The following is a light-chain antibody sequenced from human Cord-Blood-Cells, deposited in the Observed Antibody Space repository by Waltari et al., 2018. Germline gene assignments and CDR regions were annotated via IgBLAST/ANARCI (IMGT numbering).Light chain of an antibody. CDR1: QRISSC. Sequence: DIQMTQSPSSLSASVGDRVTITCRASQRISSCLNWYQQKPGKAPKLLIYAASSLQSGVPSRFSGSGSGTDFTLTISSLRPEDFAYYYCQQSYSTPPTFGGGTEVEIK. V-gene: IGKV1-39*01. CDR2: AAS. J-gene: IGKJ4*01. CDR3: QQSYSTPPT.